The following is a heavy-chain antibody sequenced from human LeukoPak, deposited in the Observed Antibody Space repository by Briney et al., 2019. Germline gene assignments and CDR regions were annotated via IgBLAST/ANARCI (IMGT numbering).Heavy chain of an antibody. CDR1: GFTVSSNY. Sequence: PGGSLRLSCAASGFTVSSNYMSSVRQAPGKGLEWVSVIYSGGSTYYADSVKGRFTISRDDSKNTLYLQMNSLRAEDTAVYYCARESPTSWRYYHYGMDVWGQGTTVTVSS. D-gene: IGHD2-2*01. CDR2: IYSGGST. J-gene: IGHJ6*02. CDR3: ARESPTSWRYYHYGMDV. V-gene: IGHV3-53*01.